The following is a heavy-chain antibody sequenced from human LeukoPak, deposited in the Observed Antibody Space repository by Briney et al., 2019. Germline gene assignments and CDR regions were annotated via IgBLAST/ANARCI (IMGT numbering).Heavy chain of an antibody. CDR1: GGSISSGDYY. CDR2: IYYSGST. V-gene: IGHV4-30-4*01. CDR3: ARASGPRYGDFDY. J-gene: IGHJ4*02. Sequence: SETLSPTCTVSGGSISSGDYYWSWIRQPPGKGLEWIGYIYYSGSTYYNPSLKSRVTISVDTSKNQFSLKLSSVTAADTAVYYCARASGPRYGDFDYWGQGTLVTVSS. D-gene: IGHD4-17*01.